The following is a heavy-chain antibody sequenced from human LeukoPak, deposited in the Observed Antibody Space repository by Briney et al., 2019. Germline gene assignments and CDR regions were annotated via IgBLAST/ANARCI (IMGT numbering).Heavy chain of an antibody. CDR1: GGTFSSYA. J-gene: IGHJ5*02. CDR2: IIPILCIA. CDR3: ARGSMTTVVTENWFDP. Sequence: SVKVSCKASGGTFSSYAISWVRQAPGQGLEWMGRIIPILCIANYAQKFQGRVTITADKSTSTAYMELSSLRSEDTAVYYCARGSMTTVVTENWFDPWGQGTLVTVSS. V-gene: IGHV1-69*04. D-gene: IGHD4-23*01.